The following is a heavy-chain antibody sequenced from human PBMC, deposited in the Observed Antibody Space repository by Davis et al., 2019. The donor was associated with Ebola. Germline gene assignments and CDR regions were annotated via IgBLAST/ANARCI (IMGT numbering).Heavy chain of an antibody. D-gene: IGHD3-10*02. V-gene: IGHV3-73*01. CDR2: IRSKANSYAT. Sequence: GESLKISCAASGFTFSGSAMHWVRQASGKGLEWVGRIRSKANSYATAYAASVKGRFTISRDDSKNTLYLQMNSLKIEDTAVYFCTTVVRETWGQGTLVTVSS. CDR3: TTVVRET. J-gene: IGHJ4*02. CDR1: GFTFSGSA.